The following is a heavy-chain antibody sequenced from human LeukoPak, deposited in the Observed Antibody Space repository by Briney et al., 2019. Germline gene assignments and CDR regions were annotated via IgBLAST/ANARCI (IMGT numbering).Heavy chain of an antibody. Sequence: GGSLLLSCAASGFTFSDYYMSWIRPAAGEGLEGVSYISSSGSTIYYADAVKGRFTISRDNAKNSLYLQMNSLRAEDTAVYYCARDRGVDYYDSSGYYDYWGQGTLVTVSS. CDR1: GFTFSDYY. CDR3: ARDRGVDYYDSSGYYDY. J-gene: IGHJ4*02. D-gene: IGHD3-22*01. CDR2: ISSSGSTI. V-gene: IGHV3-11*04.